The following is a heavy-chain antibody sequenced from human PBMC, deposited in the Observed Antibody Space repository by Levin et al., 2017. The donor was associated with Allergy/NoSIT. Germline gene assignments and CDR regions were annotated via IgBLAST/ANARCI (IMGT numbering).Heavy chain of an antibody. V-gene: IGHV4-59*01. J-gene: IGHJ4*02. D-gene: IGHD5-12*01. CDR3: ARVRTFRGYSGYDYCYFDY. CDR2: IYYSGST. CDR1: GGSISSYY. Sequence: PSETLSLTCTVSGGSISSYYWSWIRQPPGKGLEWIGYIYYSGSTNYNPSLKSRVTISVDTSKNQFSLKLRSVTAADTAVYYGARVRTFRGYSGYDYCYFDYWGQGTLVTVSS.